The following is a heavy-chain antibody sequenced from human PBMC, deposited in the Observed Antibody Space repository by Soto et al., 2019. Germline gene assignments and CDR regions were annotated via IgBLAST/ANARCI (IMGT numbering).Heavy chain of an antibody. Sequence: GESLKISCKGSGYSFTSYWIGWVRQMPGKGLEWMGIIYPGDSDTRYSPSFQGQVTISADKSISTAYLQWSSLKASDTAMHYCARQGDCSGGSCYSDWFDPWGQGTLVTVSS. CDR2: IYPGDSDT. CDR1: GYSFTSYW. J-gene: IGHJ5*02. V-gene: IGHV5-51*01. D-gene: IGHD2-15*01. CDR3: ARQGDCSGGSCYSDWFDP.